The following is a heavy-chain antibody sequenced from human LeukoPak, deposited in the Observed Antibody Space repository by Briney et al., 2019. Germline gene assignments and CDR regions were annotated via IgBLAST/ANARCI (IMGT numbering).Heavy chain of an antibody. Sequence: GGALRLSCAASGFTLRSYDMSWVRQAPGKGLEWVAATSGSGVNSYYADSVRGRFTISRDNSQNTLYLQMDSLRAEDTDLYNCAKEYSCYDFDYWGQGTLVTVSS. CDR1: GFTLRSYD. J-gene: IGHJ4*02. D-gene: IGHD5-12*01. CDR3: AKEYSCYDFDY. V-gene: IGHV3-23*01. CDR2: TSGSGVNS.